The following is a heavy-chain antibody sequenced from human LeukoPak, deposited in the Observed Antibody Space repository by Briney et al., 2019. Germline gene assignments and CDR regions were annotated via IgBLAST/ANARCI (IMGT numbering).Heavy chain of an antibody. CDR3: ARGQRVNRGMDV. V-gene: IGHV4-34*01. CDR1: GGSFSDYY. J-gene: IGHJ6*02. CDR2: INHSGSA. Sequence: SETLSLTCAVSGGSFSDYYWSWIRQPPGMGLEWIGEINHSGSANYNPSLKSRLTILEDTSKSQFSLKLSSVIAADTAVYYCARGQRVNRGMDVWGQGTTVTVSS. D-gene: IGHD1-14*01.